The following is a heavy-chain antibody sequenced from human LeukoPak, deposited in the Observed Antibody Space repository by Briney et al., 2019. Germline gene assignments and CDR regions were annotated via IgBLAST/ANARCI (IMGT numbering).Heavy chain of an antibody. J-gene: IGHJ4*02. V-gene: IGHV1-46*01. CDR1: GYTFTSNY. Sequence: ASVKVSCKASGYTFTSNYIHWVRQTPGQGLEWMGKIYPRDGSTSYAQKFQGRVTVTRDTSTSTVHMELSGLRSEDTAVYYCARDQEGFDYWGQGTLVTVSS. CDR2: IYPRDGST. CDR3: ARDQEGFDY.